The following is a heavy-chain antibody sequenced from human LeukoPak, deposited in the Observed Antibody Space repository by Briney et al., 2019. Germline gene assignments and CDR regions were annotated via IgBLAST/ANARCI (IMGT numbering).Heavy chain of an antibody. D-gene: IGHD5-18*01. V-gene: IGHV3-48*03. CDR1: GFTFSSYE. J-gene: IGHJ4*02. CDR2: ISSRGSTK. Sequence: GGSLRLSCAASGFTFSSYEVNWVRQAPGKGLEWVSYISSRGSTKYYADSVRGRFTISRDNAKNSLYLQMNSLRAEDTAVYYCARDGYNYGLDYWGQGGLVTVSS. CDR3: ARDGYNYGLDY.